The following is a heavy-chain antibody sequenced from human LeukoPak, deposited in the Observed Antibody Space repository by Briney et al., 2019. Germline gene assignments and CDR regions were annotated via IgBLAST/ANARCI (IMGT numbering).Heavy chain of an antibody. CDR3: ARSVAGALVY. J-gene: IGHJ4*02. CDR1: GDSVPSNSAA. V-gene: IGHV6-1*01. Sequence: SQTLSLTCAISGDSVPSNSAAWNWIRQSPSRGLEWLGRTYYRSKWSNDYAVSVKSRITLNPDKSKTQFSLPLDSVTPQDTAVYYCARSVAGALVYGGQGTRVTVSS. CDR2: TYYRSKWSN. D-gene: IGHD6-19*01.